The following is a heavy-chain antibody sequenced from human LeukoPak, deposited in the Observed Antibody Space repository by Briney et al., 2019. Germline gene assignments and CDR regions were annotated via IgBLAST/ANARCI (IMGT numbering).Heavy chain of an antibody. V-gene: IGHV3-23*01. D-gene: IGHD1-1*01. J-gene: IGHJ4*02. CDR2: ISAGGDGT. CDR1: GFSFNIYA. CDR3: GQNWNFGS. Sequence: PGGSLRLSCSASGFSFNIYAMGWVRQAPGKGLQWVSTISAGGDGTYYTASVKGRFTISRDNSKNTVSLQMNSLRAEDTAIYYCGQNWNFGSWGQGTLVTVSS.